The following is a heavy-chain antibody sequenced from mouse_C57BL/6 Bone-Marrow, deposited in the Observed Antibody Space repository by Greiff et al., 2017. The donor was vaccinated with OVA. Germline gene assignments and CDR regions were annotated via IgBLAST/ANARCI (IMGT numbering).Heavy chain of an antibody. V-gene: IGHV1-39*01. Sequence: VHVKQSGPELVKPGASVKISCKASGYSFTDYNMNWVKQSNGKSLEWIGVINPNYGTTSYNQKFKGKATLTVDQSSSTAYMQLNSLTSEDAAVYYCARARNLLQMDYWGQGTSVTVSS. CDR1: GYSFTDYN. CDR3: ARARNLLQMDY. CDR2: INPNYGTT. J-gene: IGHJ4*01. D-gene: IGHD1-1*01.